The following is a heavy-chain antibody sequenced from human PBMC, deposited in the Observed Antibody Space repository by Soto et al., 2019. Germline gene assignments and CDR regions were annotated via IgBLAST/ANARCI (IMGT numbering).Heavy chain of an antibody. V-gene: IGHV4-30-4*01. Sequence: SETLSLTCTVSGGSISSGDHYWSWIRQPPGKGLEWIGYIYYSGSTYYNPSLKSRVTISVDTSKNQFSLKLSSVTAADTAVYYCARFITYCSSTSCSHDAFDIWGQGTMVTVSS. CDR3: ARFITYCSSTSCSHDAFDI. J-gene: IGHJ3*02. CDR2: IYYSGST. CDR1: GGSISSGDHY. D-gene: IGHD2-2*01.